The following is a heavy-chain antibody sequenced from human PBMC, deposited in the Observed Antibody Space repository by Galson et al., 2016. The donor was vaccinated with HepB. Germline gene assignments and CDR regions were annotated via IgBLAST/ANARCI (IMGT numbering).Heavy chain of an antibody. CDR3: ARYAYTSGWSHFDS. Sequence: SETLSLTCNVSGGSISGYYWSWIRQPPGKGLEWIGHVHSSGNTRSEFYLRSRVTMSVDTSNNHFSLKLTSVTAADTALYYCARYAYTSGWSHFDSWGQGTLVTVSS. CDR1: GGSISGYY. V-gene: IGHV4-59*10. D-gene: IGHD6-13*01. J-gene: IGHJ4*02. CDR2: VHSSGNT.